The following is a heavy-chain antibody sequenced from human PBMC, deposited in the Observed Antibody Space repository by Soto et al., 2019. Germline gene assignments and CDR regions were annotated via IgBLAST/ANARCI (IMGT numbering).Heavy chain of an antibody. CDR2: IYYSGST. V-gene: IGHV4-59*01. Sequence: SETLSLTCSVSGGSISSYYWSWIRQPPGRGLEYIGYIYYSGSTYYNPSLRSRVTISVDTSKNQLSLKLSSVTAADTAVYYCARIYGSSAVADHGTDYWGQATLVTVSS. CDR1: GGSISSYY. D-gene: IGHD6-19*01. CDR3: ARIYGSSAVADHGTDY. J-gene: IGHJ4*02.